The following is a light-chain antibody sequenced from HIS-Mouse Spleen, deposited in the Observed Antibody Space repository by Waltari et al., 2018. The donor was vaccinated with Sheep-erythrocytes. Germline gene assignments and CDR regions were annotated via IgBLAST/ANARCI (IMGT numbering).Light chain of an antibody. Sequence: QSALTQPASVSGSPGPSITISCTGTSSDVGSYNLVSWYQQDPGKAPKLMIYEGSKRPSGVSNRFSGSKSGNTASLTISGLQAEDEADYYCCSYAGSSTPWVFGGGTKLTVL. V-gene: IGLV2-23*01. J-gene: IGLJ3*02. CDR1: SSDVGSYNL. CDR2: EGS. CDR3: CSYAGSSTPWV.